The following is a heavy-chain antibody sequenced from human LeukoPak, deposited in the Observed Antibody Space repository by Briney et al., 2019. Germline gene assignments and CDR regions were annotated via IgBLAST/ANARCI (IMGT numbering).Heavy chain of an antibody. J-gene: IGHJ3*02. V-gene: IGHV1-3*01. CDR1: GYTFTSYA. D-gene: IGHD3-10*01. Sequence: ASVKVSCKASGYTFTSYAMHWVRQAPGQRLEWMGWINAGNGNTKYSQKFQGRVTITRDTSASTAYMELSSLRSEDTAVYYCARARGGYGSGSYYNSPRDAFDIWGQGTMVTVSS. CDR2: INAGNGNT. CDR3: ARARGGYGSGSYYNSPRDAFDI.